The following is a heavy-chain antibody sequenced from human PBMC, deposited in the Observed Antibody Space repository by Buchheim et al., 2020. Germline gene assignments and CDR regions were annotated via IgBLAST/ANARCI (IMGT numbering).Heavy chain of an antibody. CDR2: IYAIGSSST. J-gene: IGHJ5*01. Sequence: QVQLQESGPGLVKPSQTLSLTCTVSGDSIRSPNYYWSWIRQPAGRGLEWIGHIYAIGSSSTKYSPSLQSRVTIPVATSQNQFSLKLTSVTAADTAMYYCARLPTGSAWFDSWGQG. V-gene: IGHV4-61*02. CDR3: ARLPTGSAWFDS. CDR1: GDSIRSPNYY.